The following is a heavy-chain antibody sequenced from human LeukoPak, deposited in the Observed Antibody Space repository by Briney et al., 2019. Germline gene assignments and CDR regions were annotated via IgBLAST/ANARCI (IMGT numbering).Heavy chain of an antibody. Sequence: ASVKLSCKASGGTFTSYAISWVRQAPGQGLEWMGGIIPIFGTANYAQKFQGRVTITADESTSTAYMELSSLRSEDTAVYYCASSYGDYVLWVYWGQGTLVTVSS. CDR1: GGTFTSYA. V-gene: IGHV1-69*13. J-gene: IGHJ4*02. CDR3: ASSYGDYVLWVY. D-gene: IGHD4-17*01. CDR2: IIPIFGTA.